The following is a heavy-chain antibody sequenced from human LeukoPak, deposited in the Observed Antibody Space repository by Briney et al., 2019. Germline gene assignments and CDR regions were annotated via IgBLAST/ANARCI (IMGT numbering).Heavy chain of an antibody. Sequence: GGSLRLSCAASGFTFSSYAMSWVRQAPGKGLEWVSAISGSGGSTYYADSVKGRFTISRDNSKNTLYLQMNSLRAEDTAVYYCARVGVAAANGGIFDAFDIWGQGTMVTVSS. J-gene: IGHJ3*02. CDR1: GFTFSSYA. D-gene: IGHD6-13*01. CDR2: ISGSGGST. CDR3: ARVGVAAANGGIFDAFDI. V-gene: IGHV3-23*01.